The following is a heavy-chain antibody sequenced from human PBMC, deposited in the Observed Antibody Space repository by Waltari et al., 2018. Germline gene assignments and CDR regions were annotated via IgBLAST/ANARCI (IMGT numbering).Heavy chain of an antibody. V-gene: IGHV3-23*04. CDR3: ARVLRMGDLPHLS. CDR1: GFTFTNYA. CDR2: IRAGGGAT. J-gene: IGHJ5*02. D-gene: IGHD3-16*01. Sequence: EGQQVESGGGLVQPGGSLRLSCATSGFTFTNYAMNWGRQAPGKGLEWGPAIRAGGGATYYADSRKGRFTISRDNSKNTLYLQMNSLRAEDTAVYYCARVLRMGDLPHLSWGQGTLVTVSS.